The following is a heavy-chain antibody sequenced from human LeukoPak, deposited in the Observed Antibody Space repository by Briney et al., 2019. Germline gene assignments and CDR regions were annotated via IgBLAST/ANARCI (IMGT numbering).Heavy chain of an antibody. CDR1: GGSFSGYY. Sequence: SETLSLTCAVYGGSFSGYYWSWIRQPPGKGLEWIGEINQSGSTKYNPSLKSRATISVDTSKNQFSLKLSSVTAADTAVYYCARLYGLLYYYGSRGYMDVWGKGTTVTISS. V-gene: IGHV4-34*01. CDR2: INQSGST. J-gene: IGHJ6*03. CDR3: ARLYGLLYYYGSRGYMDV. D-gene: IGHD3-10*01.